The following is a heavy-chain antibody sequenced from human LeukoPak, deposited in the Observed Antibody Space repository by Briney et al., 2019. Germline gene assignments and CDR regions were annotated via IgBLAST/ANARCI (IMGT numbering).Heavy chain of an antibody. Sequence: GGSLRLSCAASGFTFSSYWMHWVRQAPGKGLVWVSRINSDGSSTNYAGSVKGRFTISRDDAKNSVFLQMDSLRAEDTAIYYCARLVCTTIPCYGKFYFDYWGQGTLVPVSS. CDR3: ARLVCTTIPCYGKFYFDY. CDR1: GFTFSSYW. V-gene: IGHV3-74*01. CDR2: INSDGSST. D-gene: IGHD3-16*01. J-gene: IGHJ4*02.